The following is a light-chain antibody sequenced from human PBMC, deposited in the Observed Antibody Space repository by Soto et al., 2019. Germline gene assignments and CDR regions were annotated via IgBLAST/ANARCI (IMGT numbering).Light chain of an antibody. Sequence: SYELTQPPSVSVSPGQTARITCSGAALPKKYAYWYQQKSGQAPVLVIYEDSKRPSGIPERFSGSSSGTMATLTISGAQVEDEADYYCYSTDSSGNHRGVFGTGTKLTVL. CDR2: EDS. CDR1: ALPKKY. V-gene: IGLV3-10*01. J-gene: IGLJ1*01. CDR3: YSTDSSGNHRGV.